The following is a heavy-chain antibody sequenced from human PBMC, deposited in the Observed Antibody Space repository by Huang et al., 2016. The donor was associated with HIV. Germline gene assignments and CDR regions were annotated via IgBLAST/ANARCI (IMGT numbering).Heavy chain of an antibody. CDR2: IIPIFGTT. CDR3: ARAALVNNQYFDY. CDR1: EGNFSSYS. D-gene: IGHD5-18*01. J-gene: IGHJ4*02. V-gene: IGHV1-69*13. Sequence: VQLIQSGAEVKKTGSSVRVSCRASEGNFSSYSIGWMRQAPGQGLERMGGIIPIFGTTTYAHKFQGRVSIAADESTSTADMDLNSLRSEDTAVYYCARAALVNNQYFDYWGQGTLVTVSS.